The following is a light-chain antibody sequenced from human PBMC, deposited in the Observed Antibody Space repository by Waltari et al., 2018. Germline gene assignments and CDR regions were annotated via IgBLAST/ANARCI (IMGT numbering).Light chain of an antibody. CDR3: QHYNNLPYT. J-gene: IGKJ2*01. V-gene: IGKV1-33*01. CDR2: DAS. Sequence: IQMTQSPSSLSASIGDRVTITCRASKDIRKNLSWFQERPGKAPKLLIYDASNLEAGVPSRFSGTGSGTDFSLTISSLQPEDSATYYCQHYNNLPYTFSRWTKLQIK. CDR1: KDIRKN.